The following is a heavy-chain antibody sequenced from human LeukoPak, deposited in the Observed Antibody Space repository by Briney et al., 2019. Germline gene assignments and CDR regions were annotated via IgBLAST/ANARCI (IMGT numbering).Heavy chain of an antibody. J-gene: IGHJ4*02. CDR3: HSYSSSSGFIF. Sequence: SEALSLTCTVSGGSISSHYWSWIRQPPGKGLEWIGYIYYSGSTNYNPSLKSRVTISVDTSKNQFSLKLSSVTAADTAVYYCHSYSSSSGFIFWGQGTLVTVSS. CDR1: GGSISSHY. D-gene: IGHD6-6*01. V-gene: IGHV4-59*11. CDR2: IYYSGST.